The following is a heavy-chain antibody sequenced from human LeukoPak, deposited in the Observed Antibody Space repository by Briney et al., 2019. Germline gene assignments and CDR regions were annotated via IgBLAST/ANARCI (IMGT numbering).Heavy chain of an antibody. CDR2: IYSGGST. Sequence: GGSLGLSCAASGFTVSSNYMSWVRQAPGKGLEWVSVIYSGGSTYYADSVKGRFTISRDNSKNTLYLQMNSLRAEDTAVYYCARDPITIFGVVSRSYYYYGMDVWGQGTTVTVSS. D-gene: IGHD3-3*01. J-gene: IGHJ6*02. CDR1: GFTVSSNY. V-gene: IGHV3-66*01. CDR3: ARDPITIFGVVSRSYYYYGMDV.